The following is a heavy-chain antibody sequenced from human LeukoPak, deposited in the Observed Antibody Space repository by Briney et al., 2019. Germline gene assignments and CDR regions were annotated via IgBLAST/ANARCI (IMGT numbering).Heavy chain of an antibody. V-gene: IGHV3-23*01. J-gene: IGHJ4*02. CDR3: AKVDDDCSGYPPGSLDY. Sequence: GALRLSCAASGFTFSSYGMSWVRQAPGKGLEWVSAISGSGGSTYYADSVKGRFTISRDNSKNTLYLQMNSLRAEDTAVYYCAKVDDDCSGYPPGSLDYWGQGTLVTVSS. CDR2: ISGSGGST. CDR1: GFTFSSYG. D-gene: IGHD3-22*01.